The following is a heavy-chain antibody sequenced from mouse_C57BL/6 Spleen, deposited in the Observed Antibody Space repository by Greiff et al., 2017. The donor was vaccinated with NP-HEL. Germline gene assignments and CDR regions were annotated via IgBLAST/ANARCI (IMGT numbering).Heavy chain of an antibody. J-gene: IGHJ3*01. CDR3: AKAGDGYYSTWFAD. D-gene: IGHD2-3*01. CDR1: GYTFTSYW. Sequence: QVQLQQSGAELVMPGASVKLSCKASGYTFTSYWMHWVKQRPGQGLEWIGEIDPSDSYTNYNQKFKGKSTLTVDKSSSTAYMQLSSLTSEDSAVYYCAKAGDGYYSTWFADWGQGTLVTVSA. CDR2: IDPSDSYT. V-gene: IGHV1-69*01.